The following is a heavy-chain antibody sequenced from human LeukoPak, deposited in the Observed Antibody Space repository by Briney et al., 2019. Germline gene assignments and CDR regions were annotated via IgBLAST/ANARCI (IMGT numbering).Heavy chain of an antibody. J-gene: IGHJ4*02. V-gene: IGHV1-46*01. CDR1: GYTFTSYY. Sequence: ASVNVSCKASGYTFTSYYMHWVRQAPGQGLECMGIINPSGGSTTYAQKFQGRVTMTRDTSTSTVYMELSSLSSEDTAVYYCARVKATSGSYDSWGQGTLVTVSS. CDR2: INPSGGST. CDR3: ARVKATSGSYDS. D-gene: IGHD3-10*01.